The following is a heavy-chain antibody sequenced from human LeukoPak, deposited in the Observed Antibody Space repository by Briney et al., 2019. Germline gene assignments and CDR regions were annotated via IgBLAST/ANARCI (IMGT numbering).Heavy chain of an antibody. CDR1: GFTFSSHA. CDR2: ISGSGSST. Sequence: PRGSPRLPLAASGFTFSSHAMSWVRQAPGKGLEWVSAISGSGSSTYYADSVKGRFTISRDNAKNTLYLQMNSLRAEDTAVYYCARGIVAARNGLDPWGQGTLVTVSS. D-gene: IGHD6-13*01. V-gene: IGHV3-23*01. J-gene: IGHJ5*02. CDR3: ARGIVAARNGLDP.